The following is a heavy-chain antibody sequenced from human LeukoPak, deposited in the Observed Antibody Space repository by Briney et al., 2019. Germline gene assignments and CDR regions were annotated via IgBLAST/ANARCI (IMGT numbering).Heavy chain of an antibody. Sequence: GGSLRLSCAASGFSVSTNYMSWVRQAPGEGLEWVSVLYIDYTANYADSVKGRFTISRDNSKNTLYLQMNSLRAEDTAVYYCARDLKDDNKSMTRFDPWGQGTLVIVSS. J-gene: IGHJ5*02. CDR1: GFSVSTNY. CDR2: LYIDYTA. D-gene: IGHD5-24*01. CDR3: ARDLKDDNKSMTRFDP. V-gene: IGHV3-66*01.